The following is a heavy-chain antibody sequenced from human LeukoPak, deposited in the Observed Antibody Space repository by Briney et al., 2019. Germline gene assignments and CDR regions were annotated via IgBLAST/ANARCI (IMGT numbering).Heavy chain of an antibody. D-gene: IGHD3-3*02. CDR2: IYPGDSDT. CDR3: ARHAISLFDY. J-gene: IGHJ4*02. V-gene: IGHV5-51*01. CDR1: GYRFTSYW. Sequence: GESLTISCKGSGYRFTSYWIGWVRQMPGKGLEWMGIIYPGDSDTRYSPSFQGQVTISADKSISTAYLQWSSLKTSDTAMYYCARHAISLFDYWGQGTLVTVSS.